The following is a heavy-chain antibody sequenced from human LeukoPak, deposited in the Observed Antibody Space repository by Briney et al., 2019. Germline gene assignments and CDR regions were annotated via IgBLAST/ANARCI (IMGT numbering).Heavy chain of an antibody. Sequence: GGSLRLSCAASGFTFSSYAMGWVRQAPGEGLEWVSAISGSGVSTSYADSVKGRFTISRDNSKNTLYLQMNRLRAEDTAVYYCAKDLGLTIVVARVDYWGQGTLVTVSS. CDR1: GFTFSSYA. V-gene: IGHV3-23*01. J-gene: IGHJ4*02. CDR2: ISGSGVST. D-gene: IGHD6-19*01. CDR3: AKDLGLTIVVARVDY.